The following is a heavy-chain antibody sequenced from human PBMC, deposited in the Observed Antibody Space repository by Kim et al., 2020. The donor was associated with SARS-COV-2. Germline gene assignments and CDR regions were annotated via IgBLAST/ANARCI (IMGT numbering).Heavy chain of an antibody. D-gene: IGHD2-21*02. J-gene: IGHJ4*02. CDR2: K. CDR3: ARAPYCGGDCS. Sequence: KDCADSVKGRFTISRDNFKNTLYLQMNSLRVEDTAVYFCARAPYCGGDCSWGQGTLVTVSS. V-gene: IGHV3-30*01.